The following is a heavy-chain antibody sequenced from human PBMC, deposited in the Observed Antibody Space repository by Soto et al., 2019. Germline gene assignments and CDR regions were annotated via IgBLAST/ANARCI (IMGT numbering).Heavy chain of an antibody. CDR3: ASFLVRGRDGMDV. V-gene: IGHV1-69*06. J-gene: IGHJ6*02. D-gene: IGHD3-16*01. CDR2: IIPIFGTA. Sequence: QVQLVQSGAEVKKPGSSVKVSCKASGGTFSSYAISWVRQAPGQGLEWMGGIIPIFGTANYTQKFQVRVTITADKSTSTAYMEMSSLRSEDTAEYYCASFLVRGRDGMDVWGQGTTVTVSS. CDR1: GGTFSSYA.